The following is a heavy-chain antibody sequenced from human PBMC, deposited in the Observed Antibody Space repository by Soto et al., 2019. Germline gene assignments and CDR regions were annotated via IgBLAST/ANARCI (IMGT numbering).Heavy chain of an antibody. Sequence: SETLSLTCAVSGYSISGGYLWGWIRQPPGKGLEWIASIFRSGASHYSPSLKSRGTISVDTSKNQFSLKLISVTAADTAVYYCARARGADRPNWFDPWGQGTQVTVSS. CDR2: IFRSGAS. D-gene: IGHD3-10*01. J-gene: IGHJ5*02. V-gene: IGHV4-38-2*01. CDR3: ARARGADRPNWFDP. CDR1: GYSISGGYL.